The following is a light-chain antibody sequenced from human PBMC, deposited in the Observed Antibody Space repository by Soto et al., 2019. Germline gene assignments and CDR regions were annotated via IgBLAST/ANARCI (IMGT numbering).Light chain of an antibody. CDR2: GAS. Sequence: EIVLTQFPGTLSLSPGERATLSCRARQSVSSNYLAWYQQKPGQAPRLLIYGASTRATGIPDRFSGSGSGTDFTLTISRLEPEDFALYYCQQYGDSPLTFGGGTKVEIK. J-gene: IGKJ4*01. CDR3: QQYGDSPLT. CDR1: QSVSSNY. V-gene: IGKV3-20*01.